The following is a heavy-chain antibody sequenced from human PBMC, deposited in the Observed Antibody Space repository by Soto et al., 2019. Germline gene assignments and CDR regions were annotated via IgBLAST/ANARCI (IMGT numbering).Heavy chain of an antibody. CDR3: ARDSLGIAVLGTGRSKNNWFDP. CDR1: GGSFSGYY. V-gene: IGHV4-34*01. CDR2: IKNSGST. Sequence: SETLSLTCGAYGGSFSGYYCSWIRQPPGKGLEWIGEIKNSGSTNYNPSLKSRVTISIYTSKNQFSLKLSSVTAADTAIYYCARDSLGIAVLGTGRSKNNWFDPWGQGTLVTVSS. J-gene: IGHJ5*02. D-gene: IGHD6-19*01.